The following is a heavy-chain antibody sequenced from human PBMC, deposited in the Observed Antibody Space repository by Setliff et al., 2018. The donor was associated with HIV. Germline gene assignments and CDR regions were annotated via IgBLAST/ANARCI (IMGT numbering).Heavy chain of an antibody. CDR2: INHSGRT. V-gene: IGHV4-34*01. CDR1: GGSFTNYF. CDR3: AREDTTGYYSLSAFDI. J-gene: IGHJ3*02. D-gene: IGHD3-22*01. Sequence: SETLSLTCAVYGGSFTNYFWSWIRQSPGKGLEWIGEINHSGRTKYNPSLKSRVTMSVDTSKNQFSLKLKFVTAADTAVYYCAREDTTGYYSLSAFDIWGQGTLVTVSS.